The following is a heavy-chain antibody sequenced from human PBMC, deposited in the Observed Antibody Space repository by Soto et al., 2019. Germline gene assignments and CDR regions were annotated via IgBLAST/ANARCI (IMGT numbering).Heavy chain of an antibody. V-gene: IGHV1-2*04. CDR2: INPNSGGT. Sequence: ASVKVSCKASGYTFTGYYMHWVRQAPGQGLEWMGWINPNSGGTNYAQKFQGWVTMTRDTSISTAYMELSRLRSDDTAVYYCGRADYASYYYSYHGRDVWGKGPPVTAS. CDR1: GYTFTGYY. CDR3: GRADYASYYYSYHGRDV. D-gene: IGHD2-2*01. J-gene: IGHJ6*04.